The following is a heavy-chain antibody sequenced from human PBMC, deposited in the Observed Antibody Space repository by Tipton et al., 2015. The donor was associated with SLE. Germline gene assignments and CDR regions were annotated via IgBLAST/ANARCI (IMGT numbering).Heavy chain of an antibody. CDR1: GFTFSSYW. Sequence: SLRLSCAASGFTFSSYWMHWVRQAPGKGLVWVSRINSDGSSTSYADSVKGRFTISRDNAKNTLYLQMNSLRAEDTAVYYCARYRGSDYFDYWGQGTLVTVSS. CDR3: ARYRGSDYFDY. D-gene: IGHD1-26*01. J-gene: IGHJ4*02. CDR2: INSDGSST. V-gene: IGHV3-74*01.